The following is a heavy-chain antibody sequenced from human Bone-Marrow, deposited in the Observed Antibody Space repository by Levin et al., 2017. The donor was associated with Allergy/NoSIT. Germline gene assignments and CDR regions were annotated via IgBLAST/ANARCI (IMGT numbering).Heavy chain of an antibody. Sequence: GGSLRLSCAASGFTFSSYSMNWVRQAPGKGLEWVSSISSSSSYIYYADSVKGRFTISRDNAKNSLYLQMNSLRAEDTAVYYCARGVPSSGYYYSHGMDVWGQGTTVTVSS. CDR1: GFTFSSYS. CDR2: ISSSSSYI. CDR3: ARGVPSSGYYYSHGMDV. V-gene: IGHV3-21*01. D-gene: IGHD3-22*01. J-gene: IGHJ6*02.